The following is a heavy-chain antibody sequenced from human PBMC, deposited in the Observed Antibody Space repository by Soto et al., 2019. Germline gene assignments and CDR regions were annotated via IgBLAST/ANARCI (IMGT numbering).Heavy chain of an antibody. J-gene: IGHJ5*02. Sequence: SVKVSCKASGGTFSSHAISWVRQAPGQGLEWMGGIIPIFGTANYAQKFQGRVTITADKSTSTAYMELSSLRSEDTAVYYCARTEPFITIFGVVTKESWFDPWGQGTLVTVSS. CDR3: ARTEPFITIFGVVTKESWFDP. CDR1: GGTFSSHA. D-gene: IGHD3-3*01. CDR2: IIPIFGTA. V-gene: IGHV1-69*06.